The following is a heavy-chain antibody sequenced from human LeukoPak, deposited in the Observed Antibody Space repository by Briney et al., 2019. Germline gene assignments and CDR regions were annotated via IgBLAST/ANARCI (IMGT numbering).Heavy chain of an antibody. Sequence: KPSETLSLICAVYGGSFSGYYWSWIRQPPGKGLEWIGEINHSGSTNYNPPLKSRVTISVDTSKNQFSLKLSSVTAADTAVYYCAGGGVEPAAFDYWGQGTLVTVSS. D-gene: IGHD2-2*01. CDR2: INHSGST. J-gene: IGHJ4*02. CDR3: AGGGVEPAAFDY. V-gene: IGHV4-34*01. CDR1: GGSFSGYY.